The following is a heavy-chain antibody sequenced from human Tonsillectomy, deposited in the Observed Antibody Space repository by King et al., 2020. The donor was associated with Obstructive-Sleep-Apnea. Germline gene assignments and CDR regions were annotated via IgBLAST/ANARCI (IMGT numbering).Heavy chain of an antibody. CDR3: ASVGSTYNDDGGGSWGFGGFYI. CDR1: GFTFSSYS. J-gene: IGHJ4*02. D-gene: IGHD3-22*01. Sequence: VQLVESGGGLVKPGGSLRLSCAASGFTFSSYSMNWVRQAPGKGLEWVSSISSSSSYIYYADSVKGRLTISRDNAKNSLSRQMNSLRAEDTAVDYVASVGSTYNDDGGGSWGFGGFYIWGPGALVSVSS. CDR2: ISSSSSYI. V-gene: IGHV3-21*01.